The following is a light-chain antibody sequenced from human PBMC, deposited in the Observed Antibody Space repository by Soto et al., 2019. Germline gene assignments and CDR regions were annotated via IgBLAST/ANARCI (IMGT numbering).Light chain of an antibody. CDR3: QQYNSYSWT. Sequence: DIQMTQSPSTLSASVGDRVTITCRASQSISSWLAWYQQKPGKAPKLLIYKASSLESGVPSRFSGSGSGTEFTLTISNLQPDDFATYYCQQYNSYSWTFGQGTKVDI. CDR1: QSISSW. CDR2: KAS. J-gene: IGKJ1*01. V-gene: IGKV1-5*03.